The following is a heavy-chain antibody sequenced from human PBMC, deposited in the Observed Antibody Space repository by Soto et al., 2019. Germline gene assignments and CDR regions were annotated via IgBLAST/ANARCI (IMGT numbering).Heavy chain of an antibody. CDR3: ARDSAYYDFWSGYWFFDY. V-gene: IGHV3-74*01. J-gene: IGHJ4*02. D-gene: IGHD3-3*01. CDR1: GFTFSSYW. CDR2: INSDGRST. Sequence: EVQLVESGGGLVQPGGSLRLSCAASGFTFSSYWMHWVRQAPGKGLVWVSRINSDGRSTSYADSVKGRFTISRDNAKNTLYVRMNSLRAEDTAVYYCARDSAYYDFWSGYWFFDYWGQGTLVTVSS.